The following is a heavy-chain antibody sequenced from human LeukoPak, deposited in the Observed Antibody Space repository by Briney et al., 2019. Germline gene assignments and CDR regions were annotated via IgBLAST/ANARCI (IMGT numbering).Heavy chain of an antibody. Sequence: TLSLTCTVSGGSISSGSYYWSWIRQPAGKGLGWIGRIYTSGSTNYNPSLKSRVTISVDTSKNQFSLKLSSVTAADTAVYYCARSLGVTITQYGMDVWGQGTTVTVSS. CDR1: GGSISSGSYY. V-gene: IGHV4-61*02. D-gene: IGHD5-12*01. CDR3: ARSLGVTITQYGMDV. CDR2: IYTSGST. J-gene: IGHJ6*02.